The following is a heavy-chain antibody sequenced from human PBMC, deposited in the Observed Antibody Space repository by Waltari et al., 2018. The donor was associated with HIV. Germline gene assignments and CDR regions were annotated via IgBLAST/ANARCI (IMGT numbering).Heavy chain of an antibody. J-gene: IGHJ4*02. CDR1: EYRFTEYD. D-gene: IGHD3-10*01. CDR2: RNPYSGNT. CDR3: ARAVYGSGLNFRDY. V-gene: IGHV1-8*01. Sequence: QEQLVQSGAEVKKPGASVKVSCKASEYRFTEYDLNWVRQAPGQGLEWMGRRNPYSGNTEYAQKFQGRVTMTRDTSTSTAYMELSSLRSDDTAVYYCARAVYGSGLNFRDYWGQGTLVSVSS.